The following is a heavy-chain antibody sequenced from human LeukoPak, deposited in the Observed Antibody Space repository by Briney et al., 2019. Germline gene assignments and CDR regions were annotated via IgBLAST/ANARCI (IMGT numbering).Heavy chain of an antibody. CDR3: AKYYGSGSYYKTPPPYFDY. V-gene: IGHV3-23*01. D-gene: IGHD3-10*01. J-gene: IGHJ4*02. CDR1: GFTFSSYA. Sequence: QPGGSLRLSCAASGFTFSSYAMSWVRQAPGKGLEWVSAISGSGGSTYYADSVKGRFTISRDNSKNTLYLQMNSLRAEDTAVYYCAKYYGSGSYYKTPPPYFDYWGQGTLVTVSS. CDR2: ISGSGGST.